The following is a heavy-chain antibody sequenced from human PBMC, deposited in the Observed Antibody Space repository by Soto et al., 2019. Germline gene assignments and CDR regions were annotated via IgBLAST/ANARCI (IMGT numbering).Heavy chain of an antibody. CDR1: GYTFTSYY. CDR2: INPSGGST. Sequence: GASVKVSWKASGYTFTSYYMHWVRQAPGQGLEWMGIINPSGGSTSYAQKFQGRVTMTRDTSISTAYMELSRLRSDDTAVYYCATTVGIAARPYYYYGMDVWGQGTTVTVSS. V-gene: IGHV1-46*01. CDR3: ATTVGIAARPYYYYGMDV. J-gene: IGHJ6*02. D-gene: IGHD6-6*01.